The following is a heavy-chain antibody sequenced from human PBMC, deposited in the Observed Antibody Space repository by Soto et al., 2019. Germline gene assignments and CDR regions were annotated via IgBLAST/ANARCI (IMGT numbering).Heavy chain of an antibody. Sequence: QVQLVQSGAEVKKPGSSVKVSCKASGGTFNNYAISWVRQAPGQGLEWMGGIIPIIGTADYAHKFQGRLAISAAESTGTTFRELSSLRSEAPALYFCARGGVDVVATSAFDYWGQGTLVTVSS. D-gene: IGHD5-12*01. CDR1: GGTFNNYA. CDR3: ARGGVDVVATSAFDY. CDR2: IIPIIGTA. V-gene: IGHV1-69*01. J-gene: IGHJ4*02.